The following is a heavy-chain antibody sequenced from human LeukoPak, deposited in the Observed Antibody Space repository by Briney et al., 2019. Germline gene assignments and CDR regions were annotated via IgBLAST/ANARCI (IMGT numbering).Heavy chain of an antibody. V-gene: IGHV4-39*01. CDR1: GGSISSSSYY. D-gene: IGHD1-26*01. CDR2: IYYSGST. Sequence: PSEPLSVTCTVSGGSISSSSYYWGWIRQPPGKGLEWIGSIYYSGSTYYNPSLKSRVTISVDTSKNQFSLKLSSVTAADTAVYYCASSSGSYMDHWGQGTLVTVSS. CDR3: ASSSGSYMDH. J-gene: IGHJ4*02.